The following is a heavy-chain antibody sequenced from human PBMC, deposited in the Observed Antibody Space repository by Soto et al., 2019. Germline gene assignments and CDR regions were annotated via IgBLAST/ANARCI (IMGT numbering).Heavy chain of an antibody. CDR3: ARDNGQWLVSD. Sequence: ASVKVSCKASGYIFTSYGISWVRQAPGQGLEWVGRVSTYNGNTKYAQKLRGRVTMTTDTSASIAYMELRSLRSDDTAVYYCARDNGQWLVSDWG. CDR2: VSTYNGNT. CDR1: GYIFTSYG. V-gene: IGHV1-18*01. D-gene: IGHD6-19*01. J-gene: IGHJ1*01.